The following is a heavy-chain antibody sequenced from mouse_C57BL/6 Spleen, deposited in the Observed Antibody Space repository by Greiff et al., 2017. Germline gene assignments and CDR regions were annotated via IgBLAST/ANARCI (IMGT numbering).Heavy chain of an antibody. CDR2: IYWDDAK. D-gene: IGHD1-1*01. CDR3: ARSDTTVVAPFDY. Sequence: QVTLKESGPGILQSSQTLSLTCSFSGFSLSTSGMGVSWIRQPSGKGLEWLAHIYWDDAKRYNPSLKSRLTISKDTSRNQVFLKITSVDTADTATYYCARSDTTVVAPFDYWGQGTTLTVSS. V-gene: IGHV8-12*01. CDR1: GFSLSTSGMG. J-gene: IGHJ2*01.